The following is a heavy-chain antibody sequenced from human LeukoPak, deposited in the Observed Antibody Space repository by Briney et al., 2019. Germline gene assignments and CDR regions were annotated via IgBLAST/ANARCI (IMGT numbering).Heavy chain of an antibody. V-gene: IGHV3-33*06. CDR2: IWYDGSNK. CDR3: AKDKGKDVWGSYRQNWFDP. J-gene: IGHJ5*02. CDR1: GFTFSSYG. Sequence: PGRSLRLSCAASGFTFSSYGMHWVRQAPGKGLEWVAVIWYDGSNKYYADSVKGRFTISRDNSKNTLYLQMNSLRAEDTAVYYCAKDKGKDVWGSYRQNWFDPWGQGTLVTVSS. D-gene: IGHD3-16*02.